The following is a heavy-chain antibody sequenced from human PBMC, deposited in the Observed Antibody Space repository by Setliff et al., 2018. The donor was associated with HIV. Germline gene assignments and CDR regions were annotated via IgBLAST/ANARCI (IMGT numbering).Heavy chain of an antibody. V-gene: IGHV4-4*07. CDR3: ARSIVPVASGYYYFEY. Sequence: SETLSLTCTVSDSGTYYWSWIRQPAGKGLEWIGRVPSRGDTNYKPSPKRRVTITVDTSKNQFPLRLSSLAAGDTAVYYCARSIVPVASGYYYFEYWGQGTLVTVSS. D-gene: IGHD3-3*01. J-gene: IGHJ4*02. CDR2: VPSRGDT. CDR1: DSGTYY.